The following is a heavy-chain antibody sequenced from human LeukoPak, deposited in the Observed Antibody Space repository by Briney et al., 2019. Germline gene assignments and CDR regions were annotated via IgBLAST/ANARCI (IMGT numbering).Heavy chain of an antibody. CDR2: IKQDGSEK. J-gene: IGHJ4*02. CDR3: AKDYYYDNSGWGTFDY. V-gene: IGHV3-7*01. D-gene: IGHD3-22*01. CDR1: GFTFSSYW. Sequence: GGSLRLSCAASGFTFSSYWMSWVRQAPGKGLEWVANIKQDGSEKYYVDSVKGRFTISRDNSKNTLYLQMNSLRAEDTAVYYCAKDYYYDNSGWGTFDYWGQGTLVTVSS.